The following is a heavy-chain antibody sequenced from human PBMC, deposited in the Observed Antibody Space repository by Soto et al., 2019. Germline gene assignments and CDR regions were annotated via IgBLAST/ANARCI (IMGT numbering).Heavy chain of an antibody. CDR2: IYATGTT. CDR1: GASISGFY. CDR3: VRDGTKTLRDWCDP. J-gene: IGHJ5*02. D-gene: IGHD1-1*01. V-gene: IGHV4-4*07. Sequence: SETLSLTCTVSGASISGFYWGWIRKSAGKGLEWIGRIYATGTTDYNPSLKSRVMMSVETFKKQFSLKLRSVTAADTAVYYCVRDGTKTLRDWCDPWGQG.